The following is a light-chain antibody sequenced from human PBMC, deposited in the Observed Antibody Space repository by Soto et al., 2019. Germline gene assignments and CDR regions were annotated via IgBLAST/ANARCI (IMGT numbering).Light chain of an antibody. Sequence: EIVLTQSPGTLSLSPGERATLSCRARQSVGSSYLAWYQQKPGQAPRLLIYGASSRATGIPDRFSGSGSGADFTLTNSRLEPEDFAVYYCQQYGSSPWTFGQGTKVEIK. CDR1: QSVGSSY. V-gene: IGKV3-20*01. J-gene: IGKJ1*01. CDR3: QQYGSSPWT. CDR2: GAS.